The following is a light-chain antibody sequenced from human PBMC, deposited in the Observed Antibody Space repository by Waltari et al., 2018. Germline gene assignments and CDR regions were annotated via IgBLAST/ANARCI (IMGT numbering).Light chain of an antibody. Sequence: DIQLTQSPSSLSASIGDRVSIPCRASQGIRNYLAWYQQKPGKVPKVLIYAASSLQSGGPSRVVGSGSETEFTLTINSLQPEDVATYYCQKYDSAPLTFGPGTKVDIK. J-gene: IGKJ3*01. CDR2: AAS. CDR1: QGIRNY. CDR3: QKYDSAPLT. V-gene: IGKV1-27*01.